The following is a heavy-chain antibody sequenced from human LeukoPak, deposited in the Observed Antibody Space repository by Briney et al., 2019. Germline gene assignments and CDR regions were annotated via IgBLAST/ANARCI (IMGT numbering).Heavy chain of an antibody. CDR3: AREQRGSGSNY. CDR2: IYYSGST. J-gene: IGHJ4*02. V-gene: IGHV4-59*01. D-gene: IGHD3-10*01. Sequence: PSETLSLTCTVSGGSISSYYWSWIRQPPGKGLEWIGYIYYSGSTNYNPSLKSRVTISVDTSKNQFSLKLSSVTAADTAVYYCAREQRGSGSNYWGQGTLVTVSS. CDR1: GGSISSYY.